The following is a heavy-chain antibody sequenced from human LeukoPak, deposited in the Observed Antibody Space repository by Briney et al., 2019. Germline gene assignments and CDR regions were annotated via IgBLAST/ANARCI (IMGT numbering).Heavy chain of an antibody. D-gene: IGHD2-2*01. Sequence: GGSLRLSCAASGFTFSSYSMNWVRQAPGKGLEWVSYISSGSSIIYYADSVKGRFTISRDNAKNSMYLQMNSLRAEDTAVYYCAGDYCSTTSCRFDYWGQGTLVTVSS. CDR3: AGDYCSTTSCRFDY. CDR1: GFTFSSYS. J-gene: IGHJ4*02. CDR2: ISSGSSII. V-gene: IGHV3-48*01.